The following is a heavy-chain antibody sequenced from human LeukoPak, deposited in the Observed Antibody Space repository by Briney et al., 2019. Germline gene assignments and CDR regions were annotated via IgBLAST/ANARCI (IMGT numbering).Heavy chain of an antibody. CDR3: ARRYYYGSGSYYPNDY. CDR2: MNPNSGNT. V-gene: IGHV1-8*01. Sequence: ASVKVSCKASGYTFTSYDINWVRQATGQGLEWMGWMNPNSGNTGYAQKFQGRVTMTRKTSISTAYMELSSLRSEDTAVYYCARRYYYGSGSYYPNDYWGQGTLVTVSS. D-gene: IGHD3-10*01. J-gene: IGHJ4*02. CDR1: GYTFTSYD.